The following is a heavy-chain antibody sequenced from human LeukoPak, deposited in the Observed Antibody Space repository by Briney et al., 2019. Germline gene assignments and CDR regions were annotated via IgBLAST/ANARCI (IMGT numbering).Heavy chain of an antibody. D-gene: IGHD3-10*01. CDR2: ISYDGSNK. J-gene: IGHJ6*02. CDR3: ARDRGPIPSGLTYYYCGMGV. Sequence: GGSLRLSCAASGFTFSSYAMHWVRQAPGKGLEWVAVISYDGSNKYYADSVKGRFTISRDNSKNTLYLQMNSLRAEDTAVYYCARDRGPIPSGLTYYYCGMGVWGQGTTVTVSS. V-gene: IGHV3-30-3*01. CDR1: GFTFSSYA.